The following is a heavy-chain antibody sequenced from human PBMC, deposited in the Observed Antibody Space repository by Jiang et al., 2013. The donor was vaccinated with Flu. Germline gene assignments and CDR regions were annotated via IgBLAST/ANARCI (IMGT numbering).Heavy chain of an antibody. Sequence: SGYSFTSYWISWVRQMPGKGLEWLGRIDPSDSYTNYSPSFQGHVTISADKSISTAYLQWSSLKASDTAMYYCASHYCSSTSCYSSPDYSNYYYYGMDVWGQGTTVTVSS. CDR3: ASHYCSSTSCYSSPDYSNYYYYGMDV. J-gene: IGHJ6*02. CDR2: IDPSDSYT. V-gene: IGHV5-10-1*01. CDR1: GYSFTSYW. D-gene: IGHD2-2*01.